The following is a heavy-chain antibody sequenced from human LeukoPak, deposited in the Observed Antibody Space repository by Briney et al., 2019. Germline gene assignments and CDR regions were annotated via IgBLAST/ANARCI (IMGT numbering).Heavy chain of an antibody. CDR3: AASGSNWDFDY. V-gene: IGHV1-69*05. CDR2: IIPIFGTA. J-gene: IGHJ4*02. D-gene: IGHD1-26*01. Sequence: SVKVSCKASGGTFSSYAISWVRQAPGQGLEWRGGIIPIFGTANYAQKFQERVTITRDMSTSTAYMELSSLRSGDTAVYYCAASGSNWDFDYWGQGTLVTVSS. CDR1: GGTFSSYA.